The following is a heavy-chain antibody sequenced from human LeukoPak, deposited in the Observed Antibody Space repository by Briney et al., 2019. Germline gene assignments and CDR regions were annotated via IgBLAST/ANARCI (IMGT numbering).Heavy chain of an antibody. Sequence: SETLSLTCTVSGCSITGYHWSWIRQPPGKGLEWIGYIYSSGSTEYKPSLKSRATISANTSKNQFSLKLTSVTAADTAIYYCARRNDFDIWGQGTMVTVSS. CDR2: IYSSGST. CDR3: ARRNDFDI. V-gene: IGHV4-4*08. J-gene: IGHJ3*02. CDR1: GCSITGYH.